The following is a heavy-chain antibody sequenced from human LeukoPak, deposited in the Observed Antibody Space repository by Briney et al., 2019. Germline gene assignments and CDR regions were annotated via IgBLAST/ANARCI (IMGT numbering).Heavy chain of an antibody. CDR1: GFTFNIYS. V-gene: IGHV3-23*01. CDR3: AKDRPNYHESNGHYYRPNGDY. J-gene: IGHJ4*02. Sequence: GGSLRVSCAASGFTFNIYSMSWVRQAPGKGLEWVSSITSSGDATFYADSVKDRFTISRDNSKKTLYLQMSRLRAEDTAVYYCAKDRPNYHESNGHYYRPNGDYWGQGTLVTVSS. D-gene: IGHD3-22*01. CDR2: ITSSGDAT.